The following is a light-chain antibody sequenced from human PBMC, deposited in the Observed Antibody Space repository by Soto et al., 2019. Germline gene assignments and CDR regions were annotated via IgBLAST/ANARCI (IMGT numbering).Light chain of an antibody. CDR2: GAS. CDR3: QQYASLFT. Sequence: EIVLTQSPGTLSLSPGERATLSCRASRTVSSNYLAWYQQKPGQAPRLLISGASSRATGIPDRFSGSGSGTAFTLTISRLEPADFAVYYCQQYASLFTFGPGTKVDIK. CDR1: RTVSSNY. V-gene: IGKV3-20*01. J-gene: IGKJ3*01.